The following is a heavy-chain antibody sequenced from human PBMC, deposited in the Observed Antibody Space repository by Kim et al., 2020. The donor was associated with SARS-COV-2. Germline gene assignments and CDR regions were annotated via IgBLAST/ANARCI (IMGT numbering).Heavy chain of an antibody. D-gene: IGHD2-15*01. V-gene: IGHV1-2*06. CDR2: INPNSGGT. CDR3: ARDGRGLLGFVDWYFDL. J-gene: IGHJ2*01. Sequence: ASVKVSCKASGYTFTGYYMHWVRQAPGQGLEWMGRINPNSGGTNYAQKFQGRVTMSRDTSISTAYMELSRLRSDDTAVYYCARDGRGLLGFVDWYFDLWGRGTLVTVSS. CDR1: GYTFTGYY.